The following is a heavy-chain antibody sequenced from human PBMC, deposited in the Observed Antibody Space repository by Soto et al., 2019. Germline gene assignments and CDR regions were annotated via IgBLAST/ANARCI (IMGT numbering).Heavy chain of an antibody. V-gene: IGHV6-1*01. CDR3: ARARQYSSSWYTKDYYYYYGMDV. CDR1: GDSFSSNSAA. D-gene: IGHD6-13*01. Sequence: PSQTLSLTCVISGDSFSSNSAAWNWIRQSPSRGLEWLGRTYYRSRWYNDYAVSVRSRITVNADTSKNQFSLHLNSVTPEDTAVYYCARARQYSSSWYTKDYYYYYGMDVWGQGTTVTVSS. J-gene: IGHJ6*02. CDR2: TYYRSRWYN.